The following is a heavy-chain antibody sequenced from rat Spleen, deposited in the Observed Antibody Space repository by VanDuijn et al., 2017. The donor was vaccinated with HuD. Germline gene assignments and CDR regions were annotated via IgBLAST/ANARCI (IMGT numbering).Heavy chain of an antibody. V-gene: IGHV5-31*01. Sequence: EVQLVESGGGLVQPGRSLKLSCVASGFTFSNYWMYWVRQAPGQGLEWAASITNTGGRTFYPDSVKGRFTISRDNAKNTQFLQMDSLRSEDTATYYCARGETTGIRYWYFDFWGPGTMVTVSS. CDR1: GFTFSNYW. CDR3: ARGETTGIRYWYFDF. D-gene: IGHD1-9*01. J-gene: IGHJ1*01. CDR2: ITNTGGRT.